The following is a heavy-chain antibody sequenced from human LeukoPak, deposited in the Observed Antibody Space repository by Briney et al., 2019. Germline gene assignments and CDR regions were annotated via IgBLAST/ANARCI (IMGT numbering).Heavy chain of an antibody. D-gene: IGHD2-2*01. Sequence: GRSLRLSCAASGFTFSSYAMHWVRRAPGKGLEWVAVISYDGSNKYYADSVKGRFTISRDNSKNTLYLQMNSLRAEDTAVYYCASGGGIVVVPAANPDYWGQGTLVTVSS. CDR3: ASGGGIVVVPAANPDY. CDR1: GFTFSSYA. V-gene: IGHV3-30-3*01. J-gene: IGHJ4*02. CDR2: ISYDGSNK.